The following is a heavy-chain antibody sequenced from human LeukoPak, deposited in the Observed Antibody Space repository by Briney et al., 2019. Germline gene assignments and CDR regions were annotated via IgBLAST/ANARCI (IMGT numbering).Heavy chain of an antibody. D-gene: IGHD4-17*01. CDR1: GGSISSSSYY. Sequence: SETLSLTCTVSGGSISSSSYYWGWIRQPPGKGLESIGNIFYSGSTNYNPSLKSRVTISVDTSKNQFSLKLSSVTAADTAVYYFARGPTVTGDAFDLWGQGTMVTVSS. CDR2: IFYSGST. V-gene: IGHV4-39*07. CDR3: ARGPTVTGDAFDL. J-gene: IGHJ3*01.